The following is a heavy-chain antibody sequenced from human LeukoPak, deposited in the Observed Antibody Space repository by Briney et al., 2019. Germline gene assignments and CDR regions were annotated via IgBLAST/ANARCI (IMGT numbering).Heavy chain of an antibody. V-gene: IGHV3-48*03. D-gene: IGHD3-10*01. CDR2: ISNSGSTI. CDR1: GFTFSSYE. Sequence: PGGSLRLSCAASGFTFSSYEMNWVRQAPGKGLEWVSYISNSGSTIYRADSVKGRFTISRDYAKNSLYLQMNSLRAEDTAVYYCARDWGGGTHDYWGQGTLVTVSS. J-gene: IGHJ4*02. CDR3: ARDWGGGTHDY.